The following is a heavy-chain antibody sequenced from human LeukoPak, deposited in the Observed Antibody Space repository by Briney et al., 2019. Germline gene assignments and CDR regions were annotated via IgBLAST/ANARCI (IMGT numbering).Heavy chain of an antibody. CDR2: IYYSGST. CDR1: GGSISSSSYY. D-gene: IGHD3-10*01. CDR3: ARPHYYGSGSYYKNYYYYYMDV. V-gene: IGHV4-39*01. J-gene: IGHJ6*03. Sequence: SETLSLTCTVSGGSISSSSYYRGWIRQPPGKGLEWIGSIYYSGSTYYNPSLKSRVPISVDTSKNQFSLKLSSVTAADTAVYYCARPHYYGSGSYYKNYYYYYMDVWGKGTTVTVSS.